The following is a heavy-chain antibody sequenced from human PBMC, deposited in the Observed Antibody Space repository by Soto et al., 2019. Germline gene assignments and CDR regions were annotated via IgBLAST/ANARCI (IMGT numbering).Heavy chain of an antibody. J-gene: IGHJ5*02. Sequence: ASVKVSCKASGYTVTSYYMHCVRQAPGQGLEWMGIINPSGGSTSYAQKFQGRVTMTRDTSTSTVYMELSSLRSEDTAVYYCASVLPPGNWFDPWGQGTLVTVSS. V-gene: IGHV1-46*01. D-gene: IGHD2-8*02. CDR3: ASVLPPGNWFDP. CDR1: GYTVTSYY. CDR2: INPSGGST.